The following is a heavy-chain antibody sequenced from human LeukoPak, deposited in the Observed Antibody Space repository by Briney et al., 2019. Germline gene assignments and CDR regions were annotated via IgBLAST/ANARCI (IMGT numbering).Heavy chain of an antibody. D-gene: IGHD6-6*01. CDR1: GFTFSRYA. J-gene: IGHJ4*02. CDR2: ISGSGGST. V-gene: IGHV3-23*01. CDR3: ARHRSSWLIDY. Sequence: GGSLRLSCAASGFTFSRYAMSWVRQAPGKGLEWVSAISGSGGSTYYADSVKGRFTISRDNSKNTLYLQMNSLRAEDTAVYYCARHRSSWLIDYWGQGTLVTVSS.